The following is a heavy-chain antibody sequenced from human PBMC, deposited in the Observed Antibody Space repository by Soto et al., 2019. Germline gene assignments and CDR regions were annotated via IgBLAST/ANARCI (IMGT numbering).Heavy chain of an antibody. CDR3: ARESDH. CDR1: GFTFSSYT. V-gene: IGHV3-21*04. J-gene: IGHJ4*02. CDR2: ISSNGFYI. Sequence: GGSLRLSCAASGFTFSSYTMNWVRQAPGKGLEWVSSISSNGFYIYYADSMKGRFTISRDNSKNTLYLQMYSLRVEDTAVYYCARESDHWGQGTLVTVSS.